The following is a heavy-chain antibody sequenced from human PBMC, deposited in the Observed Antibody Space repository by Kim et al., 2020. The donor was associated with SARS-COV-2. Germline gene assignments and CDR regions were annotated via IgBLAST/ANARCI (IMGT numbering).Heavy chain of an antibody. CDR3: ARDALSIAAAGPSNWFDP. J-gene: IGHJ5*02. Sequence: KRRVTISVDTSKNQFSLKLSSVTAADTAVYYCARDALSIAAAGPSNWFDPWGQGTLVTVSS. V-gene: IGHV4-31*02. D-gene: IGHD6-13*01.